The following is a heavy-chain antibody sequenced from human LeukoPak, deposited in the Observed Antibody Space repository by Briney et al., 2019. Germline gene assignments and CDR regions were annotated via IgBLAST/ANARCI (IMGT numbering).Heavy chain of an antibody. CDR1: GYSISSDYY. D-gene: IGHD6-19*01. CDR3: ARDRGSGWYGIDC. V-gene: IGHV4-38-2*02. J-gene: IGHJ4*02. CDR2: IYHSGST. Sequence: SETLSLTCTVSGYSISSDYYWGWIRQPPGKGLEWIGSIYHSGSTYYNPSLKSRVTISVDTSKNQFSLKLSSVTAADTAVYYCARDRGSGWYGIDCWGQGTLVTVSS.